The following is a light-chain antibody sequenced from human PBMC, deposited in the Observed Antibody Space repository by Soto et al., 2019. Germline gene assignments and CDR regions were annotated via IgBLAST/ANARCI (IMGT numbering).Light chain of an antibody. CDR1: SNDVGAYNF. CDR3: TSYTTSNTPYV. V-gene: IGLV2-14*01. CDR2: EVT. Sequence: QSVLTQPASVSGSPGQSITISCSGTSNDVGAYNFVSWYQVHPGRAPKLIISEVTVRPSRISHRFSGSKSGNSASLTISGLQAEDEADYYCTSYTTSNTPYVFGSGTKVTVL. J-gene: IGLJ1*01.